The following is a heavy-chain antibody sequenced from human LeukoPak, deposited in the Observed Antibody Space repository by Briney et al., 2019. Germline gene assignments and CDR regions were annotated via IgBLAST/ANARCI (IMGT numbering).Heavy chain of an antibody. CDR2: ISGSGGST. D-gene: IGHD3-10*01. CDR1: GFTFSSYA. Sequence: GGSLRLSCAASGFTFSSYAMSWVRQAPGEGLEGVSAISGSGGSTYYADSVKGRFTISRDNSRNTLYLQMNSLRAEDTAVYYCAKAWFGGYFDYWGQGTLVTVSA. CDR3: AKAWFGGYFDY. V-gene: IGHV3-23*01. J-gene: IGHJ4*02.